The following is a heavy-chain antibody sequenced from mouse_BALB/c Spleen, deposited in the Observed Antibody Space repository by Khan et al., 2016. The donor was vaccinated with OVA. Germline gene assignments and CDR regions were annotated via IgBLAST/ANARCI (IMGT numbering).Heavy chain of an antibody. Sequence: EVELVESGGGLVQPGGSLKLSCAASGFTFSNYAMSWVRQTPEKRLEWVATISSGGSFTYYPDSVKGRFTISRDNAKNTLYLQMGMLRSEDTAMYYCARSPGYYGSNYFDYWGQGTSLTASS. CDR3: ARSPGYYGSNYFDY. D-gene: IGHD1-1*01. CDR2: ISSGGSFT. J-gene: IGHJ2*02. V-gene: IGHV5-9-3*01. CDR1: GFTFSNYA.